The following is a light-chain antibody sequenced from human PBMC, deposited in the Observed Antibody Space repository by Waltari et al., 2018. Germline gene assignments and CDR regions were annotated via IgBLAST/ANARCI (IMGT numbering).Light chain of an antibody. Sequence: QSALTQPASVSGSPGQSITISCTGTSSDVGGYNYFSWYQQHPGKAPKPMIYEVSNRPSGVSNRFSGSKSGNTASLTISGLQAEDEADYYCSSYTSSSTPYVFATGTKVTVL. CDR3: SSYTSSSTPYV. CDR2: EVS. V-gene: IGLV2-14*01. CDR1: SSDVGGYNY. J-gene: IGLJ1*01.